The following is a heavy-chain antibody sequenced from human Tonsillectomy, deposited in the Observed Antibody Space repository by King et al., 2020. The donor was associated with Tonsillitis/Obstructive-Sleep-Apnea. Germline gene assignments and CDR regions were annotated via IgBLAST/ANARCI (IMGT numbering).Heavy chain of an antibody. J-gene: IGHJ6*03. CDR1: GFTFTNYA. D-gene: IGHD4-11*01. V-gene: IGHV3-23*04. CDR3: AKVGTTITTYYYYYMDV. Sequence: VQLVESGGGLVQPGGSLRLSCAASGFTFTNYAMSWVRQAPGKGLEWVSAISGSGGSTYYADSVKGRFTISRDNSKNTLYLQMNSLRAEDTAVYYCAKVGTTITTYYYYYMDVWGKGTTVTVSS. CDR2: ISGSGGST.